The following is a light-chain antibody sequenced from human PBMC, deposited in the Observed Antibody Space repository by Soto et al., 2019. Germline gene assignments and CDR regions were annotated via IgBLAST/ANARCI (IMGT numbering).Light chain of an antibody. Sequence: QSVLTQPPSVSGAPGQRVTISCTGSSSNIGAGYDVHWYQQLPGAAPKLLIFRNNNRPSGVPDRFSGSKSGTSASLAITGLQAEDEADYYCQSYDSSLSAYVFATGPKVTVL. CDR2: RNN. CDR3: QSYDSSLSAYV. V-gene: IGLV1-40*01. J-gene: IGLJ1*01. CDR1: SSNIGAGYD.